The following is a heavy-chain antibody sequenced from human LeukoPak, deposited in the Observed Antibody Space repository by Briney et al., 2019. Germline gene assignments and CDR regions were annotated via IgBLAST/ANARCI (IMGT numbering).Heavy chain of an antibody. CDR1: GFTFGDYA. CDR2: IRSKAYGGTT. Sequence: PGRSLRLSCTASGFTFGDYAMSWVRQDPGKGLEWVGFIRSKAYGGTTEYAASVKGRFTISRDDSKSIAYLQMNSLKTEDTAVYYCTRDLLYGDYGGYYYYGMDVWGQGTTVTVSS. J-gene: IGHJ6*02. D-gene: IGHD4-17*01. V-gene: IGHV3-49*04. CDR3: TRDLLYGDYGGYYYYGMDV.